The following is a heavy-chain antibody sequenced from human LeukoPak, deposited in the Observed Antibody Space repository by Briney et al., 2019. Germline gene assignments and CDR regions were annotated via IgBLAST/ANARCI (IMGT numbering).Heavy chain of an antibody. D-gene: IGHD5-18*01. Sequence: PGGSLRLSCAASGFTVSSNYMSWVRQAPGKGLEWVSVIYSGGSTYYADSVKGRFTISRDNSKNTLYLQMNSLRAEDTAVYYCARDRGYSYGVNYYYYGMDVWGQGTTVTVSS. V-gene: IGHV3-53*01. CDR3: ARDRGYSYGVNYYYYGMDV. CDR2: IYSGGST. CDR1: GFTVSSNY. J-gene: IGHJ6*02.